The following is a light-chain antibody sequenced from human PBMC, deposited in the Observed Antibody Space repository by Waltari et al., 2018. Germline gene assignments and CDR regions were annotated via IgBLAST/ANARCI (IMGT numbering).Light chain of an antibody. CDR2: DAS. CDR1: QNIDTF. V-gene: IGKV1-39*01. Sequence: DIQMTQSPSSLSASVGDRVTVTCRASQNIDTFLNWYQQRPGKAPKLLSYDASSLQSGVPSRFRGSGSGTDFTLTISSLQPEDFATYFCQHNYNIPPTFGQGTRVEIK. CDR3: QHNYNIPPT. J-gene: IGKJ1*01.